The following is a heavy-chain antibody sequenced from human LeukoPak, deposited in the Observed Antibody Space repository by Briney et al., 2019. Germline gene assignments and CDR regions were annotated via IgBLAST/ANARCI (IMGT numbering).Heavy chain of an antibody. D-gene: IGHD3-3*01. Sequence: GVPLRLSCAPSGFTFSSYAMSWVRQAPGKGLEWVSAICGSGGSTYYADSVKGRFTISRDNSKNTLYQQMNSLRAEDTAVYYCAEWKAKFDYWGQGTLVTVPS. CDR2: ICGSGGST. V-gene: IGHV3-23*01. J-gene: IGHJ4*02. CDR3: AEWKAKFDY. CDR1: GFTFSSYA.